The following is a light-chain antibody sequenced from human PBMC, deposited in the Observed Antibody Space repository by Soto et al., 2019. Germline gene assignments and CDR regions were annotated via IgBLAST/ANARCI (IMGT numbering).Light chain of an antibody. CDR2: RAS. CDR3: EQYNNWPYT. J-gene: IGKJ2*01. CDR1: QHVSSN. V-gene: IGKV3-15*01. Sequence: EIVMTQSPATLSVSPGGSATLSCRASQHVSSNFAWYRQKPGQAPTLRIYRASTRATGILARFSGSGSGTEFTFSITSLQSEDFAVYYCEQYNNWPYTFGQGTKLEIK.